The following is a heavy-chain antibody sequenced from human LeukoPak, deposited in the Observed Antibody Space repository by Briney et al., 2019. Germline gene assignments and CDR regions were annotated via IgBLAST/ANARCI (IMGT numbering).Heavy chain of an antibody. V-gene: IGHV3-23*01. CDR3: AKDRVSYDSSGYVYFDY. Sequence: GGSLRLSCAASGFTFSSYAMSWVRQAPGQGLEWVSAISGSGGSTYYADSVKGRFTISRDNSKNTLYLQMNSLRAEDTAVYYCAKDRVSYDSSGYVYFDYWGQGTLVTVSS. CDR2: ISGSGGST. CDR1: GFTFSSYA. J-gene: IGHJ4*02. D-gene: IGHD3-22*01.